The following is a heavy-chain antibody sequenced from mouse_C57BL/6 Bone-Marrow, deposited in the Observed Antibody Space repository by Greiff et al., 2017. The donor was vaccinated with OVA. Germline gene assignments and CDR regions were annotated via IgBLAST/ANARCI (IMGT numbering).Heavy chain of an antibody. D-gene: IGHD2-3*01. V-gene: IGHV3-6*01. J-gene: IGHJ3*01. Sequence: EVQLQQSGPGLVKPSQSLSLTCSVTGYSITSGYYWNWIRQFPGNKLEWMGYISYDGSNNYNPSLKNRISITRDTSKNQFFLKLNPVTTEDTATYYCARGEDGYYWFAYWGQGTLVTVSA. CDR2: ISYDGSN. CDR1: GYSITSGYY. CDR3: ARGEDGYYWFAY.